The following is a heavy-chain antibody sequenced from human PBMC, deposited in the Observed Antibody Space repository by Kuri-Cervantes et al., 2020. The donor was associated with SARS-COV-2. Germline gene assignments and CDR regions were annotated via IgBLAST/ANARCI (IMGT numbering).Heavy chain of an antibody. CDR3: ARTKGTIFGVVNWFDP. Sequence: GSLRLSCTVSGGSISSYYWSWIRQPAGKGLEWIGRIYTSGSTNYNPSLKSRVTISVDTSKNQFSLKLSSVTAADTAVYYCARTKGTIFGVVNWFDPWGQGTLVTVSS. CDR1: GGSISSYY. V-gene: IGHV4-4*07. J-gene: IGHJ5*02. CDR2: IYTSGST. D-gene: IGHD3-3*01.